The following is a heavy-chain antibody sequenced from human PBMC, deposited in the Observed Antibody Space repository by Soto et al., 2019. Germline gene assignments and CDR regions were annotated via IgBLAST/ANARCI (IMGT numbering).Heavy chain of an antibody. V-gene: IGHV1-18*04. CDR3: ARDDPYDFWSGYYRGEGYYYYGMDV. D-gene: IGHD3-3*01. CDR2: ISAYNGNT. Sequence: ASVKVSCKASGYTFTSYGISWVRQAPGQGLEWMGRISAYNGNTNYAQKLQGRVTMTTDTSTSTAYMELRSLRSDDTAVYYCARDDPYDFWSGYYRGEGYYYYGMDVWGQGTTVTVSS. CDR1: GYTFTSYG. J-gene: IGHJ6*02.